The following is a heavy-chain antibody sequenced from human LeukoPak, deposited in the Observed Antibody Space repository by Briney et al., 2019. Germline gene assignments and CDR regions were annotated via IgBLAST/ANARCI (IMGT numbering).Heavy chain of an antibody. Sequence: GGSLRLSCAASGFTFSDYYMSWIRQAPGKGLEWVSYISSSGSTIYYADSVKGRFTISRDNAKNSLYLQMNSLRAEDTAVYYCARARTRGYSYGYGIFYFDYWGQGTLVTVSS. CDR2: ISSSGSTI. CDR3: ARARTRGYSYGYGIFYFDY. D-gene: IGHD5-18*01. CDR1: GFTFSDYY. V-gene: IGHV3-11*04. J-gene: IGHJ4*02.